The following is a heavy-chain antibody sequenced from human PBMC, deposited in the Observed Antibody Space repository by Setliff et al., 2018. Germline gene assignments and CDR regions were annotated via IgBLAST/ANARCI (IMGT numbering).Heavy chain of an antibody. V-gene: IGHV3-15*01. Sequence: LSLTCAASGFSFSNAWMSWVRQAPGKGLEWVGRIKREVDGGTTDYAAPVKGRFTISRDDSKNTLYLQMNSLKTEDTAVYYCISLWLGYYGLDVWGQGTTVTVSS. CDR3: ISLWLGYYGLDV. CDR2: IKREVDGGTT. D-gene: IGHD5-18*01. CDR1: GFSFSNAW. J-gene: IGHJ6*02.